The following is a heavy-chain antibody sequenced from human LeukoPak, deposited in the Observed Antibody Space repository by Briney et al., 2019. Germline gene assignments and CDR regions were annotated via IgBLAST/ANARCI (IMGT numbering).Heavy chain of an antibody. V-gene: IGHV3-64D*09. CDR3: VKGGIAAAGLTMGDY. J-gene: IGHJ4*02. D-gene: IGHD6-13*01. Sequence: GGSLRLSCSASGFTFSSYAMHWVRQAPGKGLEYVSAISSNGGSTYYADSVKGRFTISRDNSKNTLYLQMSSLRAEDTAVYYCVKGGIAAAGLTMGDYWGQGTLVTVSS. CDR2: ISSNGGST. CDR1: GFTFSSYA.